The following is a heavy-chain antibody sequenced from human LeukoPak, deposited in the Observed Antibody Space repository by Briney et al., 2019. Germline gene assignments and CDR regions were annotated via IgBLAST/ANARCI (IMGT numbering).Heavy chain of an antibody. D-gene: IGHD5-18*01. Sequence: TGGSLRLSCAASGFTFSSYAMSWVRQAPGKGLEWVSAISGSGGSTYYADSVKGRFAISRDNSKNTLYLQMNSLRAEDTAVYYCAKGGYSYGHSDYWGQGTLVTVSS. CDR1: GFTFSSYA. J-gene: IGHJ4*02. CDR3: AKGGYSYGHSDY. CDR2: ISGSGGST. V-gene: IGHV3-23*01.